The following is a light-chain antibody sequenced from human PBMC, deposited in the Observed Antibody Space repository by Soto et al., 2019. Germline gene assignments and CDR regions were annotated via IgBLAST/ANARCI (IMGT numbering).Light chain of an antibody. CDR3: QPYNSYSRT. CDR1: ESISNF. J-gene: IGKJ1*01. CDR2: KAS. V-gene: IGKV1-5*03. Sequence: DSQMTQSPSTLSASVGDRVTITCRASESISNFLAWYQQKPGKAPNLLIYKASSLESGVPSRFSGSGSGTEFTLTISSLQPDDFATYYCQPYNSYSRTFGQGTKV.